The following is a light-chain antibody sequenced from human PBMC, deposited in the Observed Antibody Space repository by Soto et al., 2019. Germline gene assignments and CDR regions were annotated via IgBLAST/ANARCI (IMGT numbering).Light chain of an antibody. V-gene: IGLV2-14*01. J-gene: IGLJ1*01. Sequence: QSALAHPASVSGCPGQSITISCTGTSRDVGTYNFVSWYQHHPGKASRLIIYEVSNRLSGDSNRFSGSKSGSTASLTISGLQAEDEADYHCTSYTRDTALVFGTGTKVTVL. CDR2: EVS. CDR1: SRDVGTYNF. CDR3: TSYTRDTALV.